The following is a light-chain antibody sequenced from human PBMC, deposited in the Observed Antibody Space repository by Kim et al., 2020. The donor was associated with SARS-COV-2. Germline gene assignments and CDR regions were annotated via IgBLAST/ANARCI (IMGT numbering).Light chain of an antibody. CDR1: QSVRTK. CDR2: GAS. V-gene: IGKV3-15*01. J-gene: IGKJ4*01. Sequence: VSPGEGPTLSDRASQSVRTKLAWYQQRPGQSPRLLFYGASTRATGAPARFSGSGSGTEFTLTISSLQSGDFAVYYCQQYNTWPLTFGGGTKVDIK. CDR3: QQYNTWPLT.